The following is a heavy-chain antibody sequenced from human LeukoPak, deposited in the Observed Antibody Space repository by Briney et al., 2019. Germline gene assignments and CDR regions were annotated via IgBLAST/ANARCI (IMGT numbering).Heavy chain of an antibody. D-gene: IGHD2-2*01. CDR1: GGSISSSSYY. V-gene: IGHV4-39*01. CDR2: IYYSGST. J-gene: IGHJ4*02. Sequence: SETLSLTCTVSGGSISSSSYYWGWIRQPPGKGLEWIGSIYYSGSTYYNPSLKSRVTISVDTSKNQFSLKLSSVTAADTAVYYCARHYLWYGREFVVVPAASSFDYWGQGTLVTVSS. CDR3: ARHYLWYGREFVVVPAASSFDY.